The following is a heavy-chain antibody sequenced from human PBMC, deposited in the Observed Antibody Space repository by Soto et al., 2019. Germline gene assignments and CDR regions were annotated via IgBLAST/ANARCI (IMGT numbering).Heavy chain of an antibody. CDR1: GFTVSSNY. V-gene: IGHV3-66*01. J-gene: IGHJ4*02. CDR2: IYSGGST. Sequence: GESLKISCAASGFTVSSNYMSWVRQAPGKGLEWVSVIYSGGSTYYADSVKGRFTISRDNSKNTLYLQMNSLRAEDTAVYYCARGQDLRPLDYWGQGTLVTVSS. CDR3: ARGQDLRPLDY.